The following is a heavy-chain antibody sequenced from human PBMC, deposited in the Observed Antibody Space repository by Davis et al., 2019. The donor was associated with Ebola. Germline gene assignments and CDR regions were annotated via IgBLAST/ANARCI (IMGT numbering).Heavy chain of an antibody. CDR3: ARVATGRYYYYYYMDV. CDR2: IYYSGST. J-gene: IGHJ6*03. D-gene: IGHD5-12*01. Sequence: PSETLSLTCTVSGGSISSSSYYWGWIRQPPGKGLEWIGSIYYSGSTYYNPSLKSRVTISVDTSKNQFSLKLSSVTAADTAVYYCARVATGRYYYYYYMDVWGKGTTVTVSS. CDR1: GGSISSSSYY. V-gene: IGHV4-39*07.